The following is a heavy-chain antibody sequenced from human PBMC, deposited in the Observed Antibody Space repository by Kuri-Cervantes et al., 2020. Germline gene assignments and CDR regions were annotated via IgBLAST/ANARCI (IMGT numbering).Heavy chain of an antibody. CDR2: IKQDGSEK. Sequence: GESLKISCAASGFTFSNAWMSWVRQAPGKGLEWVANIKQDGSEKYYVDSVKGRFTISRDNAKNSLYLQVSSLRVEDTAVYYCVRDYQNFWGQGTLVTVSS. J-gene: IGHJ4*02. CDR3: VRDYQNF. CDR1: GFTFSNAW. D-gene: IGHD2-2*01. V-gene: IGHV3-7*01.